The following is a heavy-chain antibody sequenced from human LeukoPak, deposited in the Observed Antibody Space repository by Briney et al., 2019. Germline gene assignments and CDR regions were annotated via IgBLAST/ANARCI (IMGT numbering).Heavy chain of an antibody. CDR3: ATGYSSGCYYFDY. CDR1: GGSISSSSYY. V-gene: IGHV4-39*01. Sequence: SETLSLTCTVSGGSISSSSYYWGWIRQPPGKGLEWIGSIYYSGSTYYNPSLKSRVTISVDTSKNQFSLKLSSVTAADTAVYYCATGYSSGCYYFDYWGQGTLVTVSS. D-gene: IGHD6-19*01. CDR2: IYYSGST. J-gene: IGHJ4*02.